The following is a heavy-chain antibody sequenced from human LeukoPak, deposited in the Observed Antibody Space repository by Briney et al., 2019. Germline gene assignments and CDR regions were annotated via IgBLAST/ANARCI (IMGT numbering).Heavy chain of an antibody. J-gene: IGHJ4*02. D-gene: IGHD3-10*01. V-gene: IGHV1-2*02. Sequence: ASVKVSCKASGYTFTGYYMHWVRQAPGQGLEWMGWINPNSGGTNYAQKFQGRVTMTRDTSISTAYMELSRLRPDDTAVYYCARESNYGSGSSYLPDYWGQGTLVTVSS. CDR2: INPNSGGT. CDR3: ARESNYGSGSSYLPDY. CDR1: GYTFTGYY.